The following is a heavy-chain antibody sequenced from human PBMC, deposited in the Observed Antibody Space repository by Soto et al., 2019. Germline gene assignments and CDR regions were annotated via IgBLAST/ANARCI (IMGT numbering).Heavy chain of an antibody. CDR1: GGTFSSYA. Sequence: GASVKVSCKASGGTFSSYAISWVRQAPGQGLEWMGGITPIFGTANYAQKFQGRVTITADESTSTAYMELSSLRSEDTAVYYCARSSHYYDSSGYYYRFDPWGQGTLVTVSS. J-gene: IGHJ5*02. D-gene: IGHD3-22*01. CDR3: ARSSHYYDSSGYYYRFDP. V-gene: IGHV1-69*13. CDR2: ITPIFGTA.